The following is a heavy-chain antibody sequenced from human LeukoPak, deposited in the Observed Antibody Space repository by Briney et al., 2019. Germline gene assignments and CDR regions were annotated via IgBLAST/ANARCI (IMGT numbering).Heavy chain of an antibody. J-gene: IGHJ4*02. CDR2: INPSGGTT. CDR3: ASWGKDYYDSSGFPAYYFDY. CDR1: GYTFTSYY. D-gene: IGHD3-22*01. V-gene: IGHV1-46*01. Sequence: ASVKVSCTASGYTFTSYYMHWVRQAPGQGLEWMGKINPSGGTTSYAQKFQGRITMTRDTSTSTVYMELSSLRSEDTAVYYCASWGKDYYDSSGFPAYYFDYWGQGTLVTVSS.